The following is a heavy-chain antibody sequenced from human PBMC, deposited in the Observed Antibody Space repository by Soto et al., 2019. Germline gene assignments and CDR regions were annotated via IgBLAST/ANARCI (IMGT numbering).Heavy chain of an antibody. J-gene: IGHJ4*02. CDR3: ARSDGRY. CDR2: IYYSGST. Sequence: SETLSLTCSVSGGSISSVSYYWGWIRQPPGKGLEWIGYIYYSGSTNYNPSLKSRVTISVDTSKNQFSLKLSSVTAADTAVYYCARSDGRYWGQGTLVTVSS. CDR1: GGSISSVSYY. V-gene: IGHV4-61*01.